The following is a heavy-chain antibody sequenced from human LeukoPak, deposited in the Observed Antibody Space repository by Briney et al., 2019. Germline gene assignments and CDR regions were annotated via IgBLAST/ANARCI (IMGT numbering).Heavy chain of an antibody. V-gene: IGHV3-33*01. D-gene: IGHD2-21*02. CDR2: IWYDGSNK. CDR1: GFTFSSYG. J-gene: IGHJ4*02. CDR3: ARFRTWGDKAFDY. Sequence: PGRPLRLSCAASGFTFSSYGMHWVRQAPGKGLEWVAVIWYDGSNKYYADSVKGRFTISRDNSKNTLYLQMNSLRAEDTAVYYCARFRTWGDKAFDYWGQGTLVTVSS.